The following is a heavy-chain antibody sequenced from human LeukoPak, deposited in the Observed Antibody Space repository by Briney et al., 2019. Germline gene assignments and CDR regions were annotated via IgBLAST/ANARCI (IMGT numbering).Heavy chain of an antibody. CDR2: ISSSSSYI. CDR1: GFTFSSYS. V-gene: IGHV3-21*01. CDR3: ARAHTGFGELFAHVTFDY. D-gene: IGHD3-10*01. Sequence: AGGSLRLSCAASGFTFSSYSMNWVRQAPGKGLEWVSSISSSSSYIYYADSVKGRFTISRDNAKNSLYLQMNSLRAEDTAVYYCARAHTGFGELFAHVTFDYWGQGTLVTVSS. J-gene: IGHJ4*02.